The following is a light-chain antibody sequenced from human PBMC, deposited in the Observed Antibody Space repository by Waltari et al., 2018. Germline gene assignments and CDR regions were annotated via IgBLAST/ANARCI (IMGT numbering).Light chain of an antibody. V-gene: IGKV3-11*01. CDR2: DVS. CDR1: QNIGSQ. Sequence: EMVLTQSPVILSLSPGERAALSCRASQNIGSQLAWYQQRPGPAPRLLIDDVSHRVTGIPARFSGSGSGTDFTLTISGLAPEDTAVYYCQQRDSWPLTFGGGTKVEI. J-gene: IGKJ4*01. CDR3: QQRDSWPLT.